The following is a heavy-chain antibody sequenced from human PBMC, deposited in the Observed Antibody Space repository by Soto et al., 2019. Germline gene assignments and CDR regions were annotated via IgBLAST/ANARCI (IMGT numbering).Heavy chain of an antibody. CDR3: ARDQLAYSSSWYFLHYGMDV. CDR1: GFTFSSYA. J-gene: IGHJ6*02. Sequence: QVQLVESGGGVVQPGRSLRLSCAASGFTFSSYAMHWVRQAPGKGLEWVAVISYDGSNKYYADSVKGRFTISRDNSKNTLYLQMNSLRAEDTAVYYCARDQLAYSSSWYFLHYGMDVWGQGTTVTVSS. CDR2: ISYDGSNK. V-gene: IGHV3-30-3*01. D-gene: IGHD6-13*01.